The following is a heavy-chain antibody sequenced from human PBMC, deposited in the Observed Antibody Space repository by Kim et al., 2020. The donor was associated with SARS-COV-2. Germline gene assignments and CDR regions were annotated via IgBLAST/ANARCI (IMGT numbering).Heavy chain of an antibody. J-gene: IGHJ6*02. CDR2: ISGSGGST. Sequence: GGSLRLSCAASGFTFSSYAMRWVRQAPGKGLEWVSAISGSGGSTYYADSVKGRFTISRDNSKNTLYLQMNSLRAEDTAVYYCAKDRELQQWLVSRYYYGMDVWGQGTTVTVSS. V-gene: IGHV3-23*01. D-gene: IGHD6-19*01. CDR1: GFTFSSYA. CDR3: AKDRELQQWLVSRYYYGMDV.